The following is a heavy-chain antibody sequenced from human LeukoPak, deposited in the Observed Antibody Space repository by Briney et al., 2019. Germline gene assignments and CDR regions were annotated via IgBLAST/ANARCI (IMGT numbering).Heavy chain of an antibody. CDR2: ISWNSGSI. J-gene: IGHJ4*02. D-gene: IGHD6-6*01. V-gene: IGHV3-9*01. Sequence: GGSLRLSCAASGFTFDDYAMHWVRQAPGKGLEWVSDISWNSGSIGYADSVKGRFTISRDNAKNSLYLQMNSLRAEDTALYYGAKDIFQNSSSPNFDYWGQGTLVTVSS. CDR1: GFTFDDYA. CDR3: AKDIFQNSSSPNFDY.